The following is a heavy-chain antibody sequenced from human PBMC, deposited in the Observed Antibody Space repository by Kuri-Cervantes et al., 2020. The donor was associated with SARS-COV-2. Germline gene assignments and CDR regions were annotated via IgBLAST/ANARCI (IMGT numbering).Heavy chain of an antibody. V-gene: IGHV4-39*01. CDR3: ARHQLVIPAAKPYNYFDP. Sequence: ESLKISCTVSRGAINRSTYYWGWIRQSPGKGLEWIGSVLYNGNTHYTPSLSSRATVSVDTAKNQFSLRLTSVTAADTAVYYCARHQLVIPAAKPYNYFDPWGQGNLVTVSS. CDR2: VLYNGNT. D-gene: IGHD2-2*01. CDR1: RGAINRSTYY. J-gene: IGHJ5*02.